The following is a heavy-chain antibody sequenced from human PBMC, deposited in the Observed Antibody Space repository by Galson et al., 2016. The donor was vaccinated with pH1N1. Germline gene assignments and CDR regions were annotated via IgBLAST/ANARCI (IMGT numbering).Heavy chain of an antibody. Sequence: SVKVSCKASGGTFSSYTINWVRQAPGQGLEWMGGIIPIFGTANYAQKFQGRVTITTDESASTVYMEVSSLRSEDTAVYYCATAVTWYFDYWGQGTVVTVSS. D-gene: IGHD4-17*01. CDR3: ATAVTWYFDY. CDR2: IIPIFGTA. J-gene: IGHJ4*02. V-gene: IGHV1-69*05. CDR1: GGTFSSYT.